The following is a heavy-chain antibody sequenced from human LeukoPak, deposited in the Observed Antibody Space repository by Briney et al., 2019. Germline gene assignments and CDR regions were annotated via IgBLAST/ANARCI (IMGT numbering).Heavy chain of an antibody. CDR1: GFTFSSYS. CDR3: AKDLITFCGGDCFSGLDH. Sequence: GGSLRLSCAASGFTFSSYSMNWVRQAPGKGLEWVSLISWDGDTTYYADSVKGRFTISRDNSKNSLYLQMNSLRPEDTALYYCAKDLITFCGGDCFSGLDHWGQGTLVTVSS. D-gene: IGHD2-21*02. V-gene: IGHV3-43D*03. J-gene: IGHJ4*02. CDR2: ISWDGDTT.